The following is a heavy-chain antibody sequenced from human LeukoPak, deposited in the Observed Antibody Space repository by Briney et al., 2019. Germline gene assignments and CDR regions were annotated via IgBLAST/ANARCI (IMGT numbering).Heavy chain of an antibody. Sequence: SETLSLTCTVSGGSISSSNYYWSWVRQAPGKGLEWIGSIYHSGSTYYNPSLKSRVTISVDTSKNQFSLKLSSVTAADTAVYYCARENGYRYDYWGQGTLVTVSS. J-gene: IGHJ4*02. V-gene: IGHV4-39*07. CDR2: IYHSGST. CDR1: GGSISSSNYY. D-gene: IGHD5-18*01. CDR3: ARENGYRYDY.